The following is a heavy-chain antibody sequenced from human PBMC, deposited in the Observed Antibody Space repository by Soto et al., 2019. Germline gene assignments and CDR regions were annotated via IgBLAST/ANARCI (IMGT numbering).Heavy chain of an antibody. CDR1: GGSISSGGYY. CDR2: IYDSGST. Sequence: QVQLQESGPGLVKPSQTLSLTCTVSGGSISSGGYYWCCIRQHPGKGLEWIGSIYDSGSTYYNPSLKSRVTISVDASKNQLSLMLASVTAADTALYFCARGGTRAYFHHWRQRSLVTVSS. J-gene: IGHJ1*01. D-gene: IGHD1-1*01. V-gene: IGHV4-31*03. CDR3: ARGGTRAYFHH.